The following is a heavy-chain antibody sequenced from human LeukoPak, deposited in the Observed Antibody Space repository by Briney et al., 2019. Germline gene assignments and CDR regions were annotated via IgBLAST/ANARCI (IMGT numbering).Heavy chain of an antibody. J-gene: IGHJ4*02. CDR3: ARDSPSYGSGSYYYFDY. CDR1: GFTFDDYG. CDR2: IQWNDDST. V-gene: IGHV3-20*04. D-gene: IGHD3-10*01. Sequence: TGGSLRLSCAASGFTFDDYGMSWVRQAPGKGLEWVSSIQWNDDSTGYADSVKGRFTISRDNAKNSLYLQMKSLRAEDTAVYYCARDSPSYGSGSYYYFDYWGQGTLVTVSS.